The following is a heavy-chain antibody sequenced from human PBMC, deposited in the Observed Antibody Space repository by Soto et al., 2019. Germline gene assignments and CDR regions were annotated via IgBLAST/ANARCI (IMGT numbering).Heavy chain of an antibody. CDR3: ARGNDSSGYYHTGYDYGMDV. V-gene: IGHV4-31*03. J-gene: IGHJ6*02. Sequence: QVQLQESGPGLVKPSQTLSLTCTVSGGSISSGGYYWSWIRQHPGKGLEWIGYIYYSGSTYYNPSLKSRVTISVHTSKNQFSLKLSSVTAAATAVYYCARGNDSSGYYHTGYDYGMDVWGQGTTVTVSS. CDR1: GGSISSGGYY. D-gene: IGHD3-22*01. CDR2: IYYSGST.